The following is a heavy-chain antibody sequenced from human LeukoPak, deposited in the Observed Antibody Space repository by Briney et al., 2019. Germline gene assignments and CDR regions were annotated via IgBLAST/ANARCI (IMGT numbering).Heavy chain of an antibody. CDR1: GFAFSSYW. CDR3: ARDPPAARPFYYYYMDV. V-gene: IGHV3-7*01. D-gene: IGHD6-6*01. CDR2: IKQDGSEK. J-gene: IGHJ6*03. Sequence: GGSLRLSCVASGFAFSSYWMNWVRQAPGKGLEWVANIKQDGSEKYYVDSVKGRFTISRDNAKNSLYLQMNSLRAEDTAVYYCARDPPAARPFYYYYMDVWGKGTTVTVSS.